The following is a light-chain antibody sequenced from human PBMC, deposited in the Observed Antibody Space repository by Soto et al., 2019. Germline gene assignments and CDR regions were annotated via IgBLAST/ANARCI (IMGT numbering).Light chain of an antibody. CDR1: QSLIHSDGNTY. CDR3: MQGTHWPWT. J-gene: IGKJ1*01. Sequence: DVVMTQSPLSLPVTLGQPASISCRSSQSLIHSDGNTYLNWFQQRPGQSPRRLIYKVSDRDSGAPDRFSGRGSGTNFTLKISRVEGEDVGVYYCMQGTHWPWTFGQGTEVEIK. CDR2: KVS. V-gene: IGKV2-30*02.